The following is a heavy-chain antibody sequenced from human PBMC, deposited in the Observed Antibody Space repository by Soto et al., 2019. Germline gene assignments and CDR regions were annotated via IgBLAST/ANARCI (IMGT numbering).Heavy chain of an antibody. CDR1: GGSISSSSYY. J-gene: IGHJ5*02. CDR3: ARHAYRSGWANH. D-gene: IGHD6-19*01. Sequence: SETLSLTCTVSGGSISSSSYYWGWIRQPPGKGLEWIGTIYYSGSAYYNPSLKSRVTISVDTSKNQFSLKLSSVTAADTAVYYCARHAYRSGWANHWGQGTLVTVSS. V-gene: IGHV4-39*01. CDR2: IYYSGSA.